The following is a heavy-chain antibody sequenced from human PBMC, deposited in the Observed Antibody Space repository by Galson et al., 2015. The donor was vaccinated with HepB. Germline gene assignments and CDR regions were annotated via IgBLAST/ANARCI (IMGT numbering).Heavy chain of an antibody. J-gene: IGHJ6*03. CDR2: ISYDGSNK. V-gene: IGHV3-30*03. CDR1: GFTFSSYG. Sequence: SLRLSCAASGFTFSSYGMHWVRQAPGKGLEWVAVISYDGSNKYYADSVKGRFTISRDNSKNTLYLQMNSLRAEDTAVYYCARKGPYCSSTSCYEYYYYMDVWGKGTTVTVSS. D-gene: IGHD2-2*01. CDR3: ARKGPYCSSTSCYEYYYYMDV.